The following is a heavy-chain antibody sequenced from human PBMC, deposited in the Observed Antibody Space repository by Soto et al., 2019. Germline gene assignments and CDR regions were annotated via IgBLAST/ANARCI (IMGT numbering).Heavy chain of an antibody. CDR3: ARRHYDFSFDP. V-gene: IGHV4-59*08. Sequence: PSETLSLTCTVSGGSISSYYWSWIRQPPGKGLEWIGYIYYSGSTNYNPSLKSRVTISVDTSKNQFSLKLSSVTAADTAVYYCARRHYDFSFDPWGQGTLVTVSS. D-gene: IGHD3-3*01. CDR1: GGSISSYY. CDR2: IYYSGST. J-gene: IGHJ5*02.